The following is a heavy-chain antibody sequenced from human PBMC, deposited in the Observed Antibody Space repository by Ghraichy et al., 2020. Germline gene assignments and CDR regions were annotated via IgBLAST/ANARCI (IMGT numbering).Heavy chain of an antibody. CDR1: GGSFSGYY. CDR2: INHSGST. D-gene: IGHD2-2*01. V-gene: IGHV4-34*01. CDR3: ARKRRAMPIPFYYYYMDV. Sequence: SETLSLTCAVYGGSFSGYYWSWIRQPPGKGLEWIGEINHSGSTNYNPSLKSRVTISVDTSKNQFSLKLSSVTAADTAVYYCARKRRAMPIPFYYYYMDVWGKGTTVTVSS. J-gene: IGHJ6*03.